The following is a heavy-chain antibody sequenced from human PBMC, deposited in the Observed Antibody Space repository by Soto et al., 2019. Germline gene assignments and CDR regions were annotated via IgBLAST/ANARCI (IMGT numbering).Heavy chain of an antibody. CDR1: GFTFGNHA. J-gene: IGHJ6*02. D-gene: IGHD6-13*01. CDR2: IWFDGSNK. Sequence: QVPLVESGGGVVQPGTSLRLSCAVSGFTFGNHAMHWVRQAPGKGLEWVAQIWFDGSNKYFSEPVKGRFTISRDNSQNMLYLQMNGLRADDTGVYYCARDGQQLTPYSMDVWGQGTTVTVSS. V-gene: IGHV3-33*01. CDR3: ARDGQQLTPYSMDV.